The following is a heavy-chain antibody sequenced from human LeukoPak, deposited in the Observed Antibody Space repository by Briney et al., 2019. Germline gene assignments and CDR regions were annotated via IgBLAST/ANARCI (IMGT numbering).Heavy chain of an antibody. J-gene: IGHJ4*02. V-gene: IGHV3-30*04. Sequence: GGSLRLSSIASGFSFSSYAMHWVRQAPGKGLGWVAVISNDGSDKHYADSVKGRFTISRDNFKNTLYLQMNSLMSAEDTAVYYCARDASHSADYYFDSWGQGTLVTVSS. CDR3: ARDASHSADYYFDS. CDR1: GFSFSSYA. CDR2: ISNDGSDK.